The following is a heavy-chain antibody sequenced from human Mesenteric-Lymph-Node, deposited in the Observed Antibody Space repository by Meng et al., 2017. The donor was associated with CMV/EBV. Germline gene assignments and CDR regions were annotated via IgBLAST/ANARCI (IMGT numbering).Heavy chain of an antibody. V-gene: IGHV1-69*02. CDR2: IIPILGIA. CDR3: AGGIAAAGSRWFDP. Sequence: QVQLVQSGAEVKKPGSSVKVSCKASGGTFSSYTISWVRQAPGQGLEWMGRIIPILGIANYAQKFQGRVTITADKSTSPAYMELSSLRSEDTAVYYCAGGIAAAGSRWFDPWGQGTLVTVSS. CDR1: GGTFSSYT. J-gene: IGHJ5*02. D-gene: IGHD6-13*01.